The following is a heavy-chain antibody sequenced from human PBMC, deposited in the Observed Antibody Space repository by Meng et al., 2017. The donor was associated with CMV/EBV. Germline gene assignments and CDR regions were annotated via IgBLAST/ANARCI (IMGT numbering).Heavy chain of an antibody. CDR2: ISFGGKNI. CDR3: ARGAGYLVGPSKAWLDP. V-gene: IGHV3-11*01. Sequence: FTFREFDMTWIRQAPGKGLEWVAYISFGGKNINYADSVKGRFTVSRNNAENSLSLQMSSLRVEDSAVYYCARGAGYLVGPSKAWLDPWGQGTLVTVSS. J-gene: IGHJ5*02. D-gene: IGHD3-9*01. CDR1: FTFREFD.